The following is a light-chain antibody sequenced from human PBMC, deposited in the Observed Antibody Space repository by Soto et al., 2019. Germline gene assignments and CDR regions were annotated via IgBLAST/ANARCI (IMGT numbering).Light chain of an antibody. V-gene: IGKV1-8*01. J-gene: IGKJ1*01. CDR3: QHYYSYPRT. CDR2: AAS. CDR1: QGISSY. Sequence: AIRMTQSPSSLSASTGDRVTITCRASQGISSYLAWYQQKPGKAPKLLIYAASTLQSGVPSRFSGSGSGTDFTLTICCLQSEDFATYYCQHYYSYPRTFVQGTKVEIK.